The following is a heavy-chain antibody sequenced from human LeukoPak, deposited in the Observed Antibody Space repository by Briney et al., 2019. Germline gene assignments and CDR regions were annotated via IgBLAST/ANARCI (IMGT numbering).Heavy chain of an antibody. D-gene: IGHD1-26*01. V-gene: IGHV3-15*01. CDR3: ARDLTPRWELVKGAFDI. CDR1: GFTFDNAW. CDR2: IKSKTDGGTI. J-gene: IGHJ3*02. Sequence: GGSLRLSCAASGFTFDNAWMNWVRQAPGKGLEWVGRIKSKTDGGTIAYAAPVKGRFTISRDDSKSTLYLQMNSLRAEDTAVYYCARDLTPRWELVKGAFDIWGQGTMVTVSS.